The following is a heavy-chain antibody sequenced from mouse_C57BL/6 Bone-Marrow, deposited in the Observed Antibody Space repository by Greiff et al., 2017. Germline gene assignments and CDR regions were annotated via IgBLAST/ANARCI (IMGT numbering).Heavy chain of an antibody. CDR3: ARPPDGSSFFDY. J-gene: IGHJ2*01. CDR1: GYTFTSYS. CDR2: LHPNSGST. Sequence: QVQLKQSGAELVKPGASVKLSCKASGYTFTSYSMHWVKQRPGQGLEWIGMLHPNSGSTNYNEKFKSKATLTVDKYSSTAYMQLSSLTSEDSAVYYCARPPDGSSFFDYWGQGTTLTVSS. D-gene: IGHD1-1*01. V-gene: IGHV1-64*01.